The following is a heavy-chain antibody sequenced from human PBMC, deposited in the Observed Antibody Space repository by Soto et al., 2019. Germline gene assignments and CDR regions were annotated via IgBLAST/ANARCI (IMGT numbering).Heavy chain of an antibody. D-gene: IGHD5-12*01. Sequence: SVKVSCKASGGTLSSYAISWVRQAPGQGLEWMGGIIPIFGTANYAQKFQGRVTITADKSTGTAYMELSSLRSEDTAVYYCAREENVDIVATVYYYGMDVWGQGTTVTVSS. J-gene: IGHJ6*02. CDR1: GGTLSSYA. V-gene: IGHV1-69*06. CDR2: IIPIFGTA. CDR3: AREENVDIVATVYYYGMDV.